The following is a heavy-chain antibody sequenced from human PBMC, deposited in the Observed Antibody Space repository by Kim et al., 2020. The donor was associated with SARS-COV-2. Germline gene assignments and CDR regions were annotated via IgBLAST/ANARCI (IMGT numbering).Heavy chain of an antibody. D-gene: IGHD6-13*01. CDR3: ARSSSSWYNLYYYYYGMDV. Sequence: GGSLRLSCAASGFTFSDYYMSWIRQAPGKGLEWVSYISSSGSTIYYADSVKGRFTISRDNAKNSLYLQMNSLRAEDTAVYYCARSSSSWYNLYYYYYGMDVWGQGTTVTVSS. V-gene: IGHV3-11*01. CDR2: ISSSGSTI. J-gene: IGHJ6*02. CDR1: GFTFSDYY.